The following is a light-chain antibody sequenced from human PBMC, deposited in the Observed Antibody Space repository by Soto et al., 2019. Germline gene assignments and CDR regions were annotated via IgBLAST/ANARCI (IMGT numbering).Light chain of an antibody. V-gene: IGKV3-20*01. J-gene: IGKJ5*01. Sequence: EIVLTQSPGTLSLSPGERATLSCRASQSVSSSYLAWYQQKPGQAPRFLIYGASSRATGIPDRFSGSGSETDFTLTISRLEPEDFAVYYCQQYDNSPITFGQGTRLEIK. CDR2: GAS. CDR3: QQYDNSPIT. CDR1: QSVSSSY.